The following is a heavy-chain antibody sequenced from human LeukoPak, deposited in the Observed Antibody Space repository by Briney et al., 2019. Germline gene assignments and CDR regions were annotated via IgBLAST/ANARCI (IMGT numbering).Heavy chain of an antibody. CDR2: ISYDGSKK. J-gene: IGHJ6*03. CDR1: GFTFSSHT. Sequence: GGSLRLSCAASGFTFSSHTMHWVCQAPGKGLEWVAAISYDGSKKYYTDSVKGRFTIPRDNSDNTLYLQMNGLRVEDTAVYYCAXXXRXYCXXVXXXXXXXYM. V-gene: IGHV3-30-3*01. D-gene: IGHD2-15*01. CDR3: AXXXRXYCXXVXXXXXXXYM.